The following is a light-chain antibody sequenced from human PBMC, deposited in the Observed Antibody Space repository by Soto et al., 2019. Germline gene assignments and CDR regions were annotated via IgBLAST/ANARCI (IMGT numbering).Light chain of an antibody. CDR3: HHYGSSPQT. CDR2: GVS. Sequence: EIVLTQSPGTLSLSPGERATLSCRASQSVSGTFLAWYQQRPGQAPRLLIFGVSNRAAGIPDRFSGSGSGTDFTLTISRLEPEDFAVYFCHHYGSSPQTFGQGTKVDIK. CDR1: QSVSGTF. J-gene: IGKJ1*01. V-gene: IGKV3-20*01.